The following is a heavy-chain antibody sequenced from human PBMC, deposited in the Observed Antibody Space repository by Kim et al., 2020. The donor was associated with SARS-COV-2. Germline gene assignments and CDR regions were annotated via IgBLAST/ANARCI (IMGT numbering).Heavy chain of an antibody. CDR1: GYTFTSYA. V-gene: IGHV7-4-1*02. CDR3: ARGPSCSGGSCYPKGDY. CDR2: INTNTGNP. D-gene: IGHD2-15*01. J-gene: IGHJ4*02. Sequence: ASVKVSCKASGYTFTSYAMNWVRQAPGQGLEWMGWINTNTGNPTYAQGFTGRFVFSLDTSVSTAYLQISSLKAEDTAVYYCARGPSCSGGSCYPKGDYWGQGTLVTVSS.